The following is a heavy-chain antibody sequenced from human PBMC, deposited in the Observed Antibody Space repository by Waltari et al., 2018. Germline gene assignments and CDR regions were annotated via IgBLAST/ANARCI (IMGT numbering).Heavy chain of an antibody. CDR1: GYSISSGYY. CDR3: ARDYYDSSGYYYGY. CDR2: IYHSGST. Sequence: QVQLQELGPGLVKPSETLSLTCTVSGYSISSGYYWAWIRQPPGKGREWIGSIYHSGSTYYNPSLKSRVTISVDTSKNQFSLKLSSVTAADTAVYYCARDYYDSSGYYYGYWGQGTLVTVSS. V-gene: IGHV4-38-2*02. D-gene: IGHD3-22*01. J-gene: IGHJ4*02.